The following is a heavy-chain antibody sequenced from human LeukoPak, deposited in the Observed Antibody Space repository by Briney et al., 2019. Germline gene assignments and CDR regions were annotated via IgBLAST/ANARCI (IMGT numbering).Heavy chain of an antibody. V-gene: IGHV4-4*02. J-gene: IGHJ4*02. CDR2: IYHSGST. D-gene: IGHD2-21*02. CDR1: GGSISSSNW. Sequence: SETLSLTCAVSGGSISSSNWWSWVRQPPGKGLEWIGEIYHSGSTDYNPSLKSRVTISVDKSKNQFSLKLSSVTAADTAVYYCAAQGGHIVVVTAPYYFDYWGQGTLVTVSS. CDR3: AAQGGHIVVVTAPYYFDY.